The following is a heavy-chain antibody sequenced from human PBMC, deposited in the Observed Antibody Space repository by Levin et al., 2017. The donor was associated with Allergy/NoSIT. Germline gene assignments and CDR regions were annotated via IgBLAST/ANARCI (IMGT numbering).Heavy chain of an antibody. J-gene: IGHJ6*02. CDR1: GGTFSSYA. D-gene: IGHD1-1*01. CDR2: IIPIFGTA. CDR3: ARDRRTTGTTRPVVHYYYYGMDV. V-gene: IGHV1-69*13. Sequence: SVKVSCKASGGTFSSYAISWVRQAPGQGLEWMGGIIPIFGTANYAQKFQGRVTITADESTSTAYMELSSLRSEDTAVYYCARDRRTTGTTRPVVHYYYYGMDVWGQGTTVTVSS.